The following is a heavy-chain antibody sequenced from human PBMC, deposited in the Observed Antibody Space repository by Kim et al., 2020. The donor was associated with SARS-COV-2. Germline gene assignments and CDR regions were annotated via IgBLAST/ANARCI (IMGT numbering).Heavy chain of an antibody. Sequence: PPLKSRVTISVDTSKNNFSLKLSSVTAADTAVYYCARALEPRGLDDAFDIWGQGTMVTVSS. V-gene: IGHV4-61*03. J-gene: IGHJ3*02. D-gene: IGHD1-1*01. CDR3: ARALEPRGLDDAFDI.